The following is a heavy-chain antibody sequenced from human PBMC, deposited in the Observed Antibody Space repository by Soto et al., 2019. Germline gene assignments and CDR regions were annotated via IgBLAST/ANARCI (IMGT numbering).Heavy chain of an antibody. CDR2: ISYDGSNK. CDR3: ASTHYYDSSGLDY. D-gene: IGHD3-22*01. J-gene: IGHJ4*02. V-gene: IGHV3-30-3*01. Sequence: GGSLRLSCAASGFTFSSYAMHWVRQAPGKGLEWVAVISYDGSNKYYADSVKGRFTISRDNSKNTLYLQMNSRRAEDTAVYYCASTHYYDSSGLDYWGQGTLVTVSS. CDR1: GFTFSSYA.